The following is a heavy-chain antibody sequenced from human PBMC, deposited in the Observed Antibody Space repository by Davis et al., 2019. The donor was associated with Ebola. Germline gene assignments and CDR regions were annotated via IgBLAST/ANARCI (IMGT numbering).Heavy chain of an antibody. CDR3: AKENTVTQGYYYYGLDG. V-gene: IGHV3-33*03. D-gene: IGHD4-17*01. CDR2: ISYDGSQR. J-gene: IGHJ6*02. Sequence: GESLKISCAASGFTFSSYGIHWVRQAPGKGLEWVAVISYDGSQRYYVDSVKGRFTISRDNSKNTVNLQMNSLGAEDTAVYCCAKENTVTQGYYYYGLDGWCQGTTFTVSS. CDR1: GFTFSSYG.